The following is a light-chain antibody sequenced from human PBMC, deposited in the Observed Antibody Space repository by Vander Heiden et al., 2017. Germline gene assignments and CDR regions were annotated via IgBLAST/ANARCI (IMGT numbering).Light chain of an antibody. CDR3: QQDYSTPYT. V-gene: IGKV4-1*01. CDR1: QSVLYSSNNKNY. J-gene: IGKJ2*01. CDR2: WAS. Sequence: DIVMTQSPDSLAVSLGERATINCKSSQSVLYSSNNKNYLAWYQQKPGQPPKLLIYWASTRESGVPDRFSGSGSGTDFTLTISSLQAEDVAVYYCQQDYSTPYTSGQGTKLEIK.